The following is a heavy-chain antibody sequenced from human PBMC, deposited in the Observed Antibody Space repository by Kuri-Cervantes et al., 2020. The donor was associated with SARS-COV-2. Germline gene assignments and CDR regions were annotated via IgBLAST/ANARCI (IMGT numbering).Heavy chain of an antibody. CDR1: GGTFSSYA. D-gene: IGHD2-21*02. Sequence: SGKVSCKASGGTFSSYAISWVRQAPGQGLEWMGGIIPILGIANYAQKFQGRVTITADKSTSTAYMELSSLRSEDTAVYYCAADMAYCGGDCYSNYYYYYGMDVWGQGTTVTVSS. J-gene: IGHJ6*02. CDR2: IIPILGIA. V-gene: IGHV1-69*10. CDR3: AADMAYCGGDCYSNYYYYYGMDV.